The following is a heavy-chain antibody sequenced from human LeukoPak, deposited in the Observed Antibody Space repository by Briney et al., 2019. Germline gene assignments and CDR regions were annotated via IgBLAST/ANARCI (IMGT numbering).Heavy chain of an antibody. J-gene: IGHJ6*02. CDR1: GFSSSDYY. CDR2: ISSSGSTI. CDR3: VRARGVGATDTYYYYGMDV. D-gene: IGHD1-26*01. Sequence: GGSLRLSCAASGFSSSDYYMSWIHQPPGKGLEWVSYISSSGSTIYYADSVKGRFTISRDNAKNSLYLQMNSLRAEDTAVYYCVRARGVGATDTYYYYGMDVWGQVTTVTVYS. V-gene: IGHV3-11*01.